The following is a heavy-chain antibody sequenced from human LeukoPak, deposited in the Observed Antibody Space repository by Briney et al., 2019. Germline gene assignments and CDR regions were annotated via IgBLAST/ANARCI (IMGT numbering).Heavy chain of an antibody. D-gene: IGHD3-22*01. CDR2: INPNSGGT. J-gene: IGHJ5*02. Sequence: ASVEVSCKASGYTFTGYYIHWVRQAPGQGLEWMGWINPNSGGTNYAQKLQGRVTMTTDTSTSTAYMELRSLRSDDTAVYYCARVGYYYDSSGYYYGGWFDPWGQGTLVTVSS. V-gene: IGHV1-2*02. CDR1: GYTFTGYY. CDR3: ARVGYYYDSSGYYYGGWFDP.